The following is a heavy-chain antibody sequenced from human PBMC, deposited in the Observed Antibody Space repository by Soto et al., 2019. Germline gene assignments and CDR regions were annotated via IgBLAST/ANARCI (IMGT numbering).Heavy chain of an antibody. CDR1: GYSFTSYA. D-gene: IGHD2-15*01. V-gene: IGHV1-3*04. J-gene: IGHJ6*02. Sequence: ASVKVYCKASGYSFTSYAMHWVRQAPGQRLEWMGWINTGNGNTKYSQKFQGRVTITRDTFASTAYMELSSLRSEDTAVYYCASLCGGSCYDSDVWGQGTTVTVSS. CDR3: ASLCGGSCYDSDV. CDR2: INTGNGNT.